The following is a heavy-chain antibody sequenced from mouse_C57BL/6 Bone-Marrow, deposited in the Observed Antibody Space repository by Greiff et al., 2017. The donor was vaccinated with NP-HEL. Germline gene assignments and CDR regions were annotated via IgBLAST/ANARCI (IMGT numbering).Heavy chain of an antibody. D-gene: IGHD2-2*01. CDR1: GYTFTSYW. J-gene: IGHJ3*01. CDR2: IDPSDSYT. Sequence: QVQLQQPGAELVRPGTSVKLSCTASGYTFTSYWMHWVKQRPGQGLEWIGVIDPSDSYTNYNHKFQGKATLTVDTSSSTAYMQLSSLTSEDSAVYYCARGEVKRAYWGQGTLVTVSA. CDR3: ARGEVKRAY. V-gene: IGHV1-59*01.